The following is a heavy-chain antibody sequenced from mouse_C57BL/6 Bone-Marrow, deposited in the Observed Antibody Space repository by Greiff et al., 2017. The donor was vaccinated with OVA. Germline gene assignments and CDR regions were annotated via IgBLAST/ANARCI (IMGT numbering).Heavy chain of an antibody. CDR2: IDPTSGGT. CDR1: GYTFTSYW. V-gene: IGHV1-72*01. CDR3: ARRGSNCCAVDY. Sequence: VQLQPPWAELVKPGASVKLSCKASGYTFTSYWMHWVKQRPGRGLEWIGRIDPTSGGTKYNEKFKSKATLTVDKPSSTAYMQLSSLTSEDSAVYYCARRGSNCCAVDYWGQGTTVTVSS. D-gene: IGHD2-5*01. J-gene: IGHJ4*01.